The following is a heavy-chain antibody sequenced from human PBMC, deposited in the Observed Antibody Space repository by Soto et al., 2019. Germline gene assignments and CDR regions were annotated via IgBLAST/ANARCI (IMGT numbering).Heavy chain of an antibody. CDR1: GGTFSNYA. CDR2: IIPIFGTA. D-gene: IGHD4-17*01. J-gene: IGHJ4*02. CDR3: AREGYGDYGKPFDY. Sequence: QVQLVQSGAEVKKPGSSVKVSCKTSGGTFSNYAISWVRQAPGQGLEWMGGIIPIFGTANYAQKFQGRVTITADESTTTAYMELSSLRSEDTDVYDCAREGYGDYGKPFDYWGQGTLVTVSS. V-gene: IGHV1-69*01.